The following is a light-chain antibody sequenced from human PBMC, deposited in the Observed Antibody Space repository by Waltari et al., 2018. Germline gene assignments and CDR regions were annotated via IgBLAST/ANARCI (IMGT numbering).Light chain of an antibody. Sequence: QSALIQPPSVSGSPGPSVAIYFTGTSSDIGSYNFFSWYQQFPGTAPKLLIYEVTNRPSGVPDRFSGSKSGYTASLAISGLQPEDEADYYCSSYTTSSTVIFGGGTKLTVL. J-gene: IGLJ2*01. V-gene: IGLV2-18*02. CDR3: SSYTTSSTVI. CDR1: SSDIGSYNF. CDR2: EVT.